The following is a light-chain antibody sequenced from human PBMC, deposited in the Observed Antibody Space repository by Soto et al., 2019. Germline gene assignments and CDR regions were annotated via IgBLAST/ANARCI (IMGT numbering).Light chain of an antibody. CDR1: QSISSW. Sequence: DIQMTQSPSTLSASVGDRVTITCRASQSISSWLAWYQQKPGKAPKLLIYDASSLESGVPSRFGGSGSGTEFTLTISSLQPDDFATYYCQQSRGFTFGPGTKVDIK. CDR2: DAS. CDR3: QQSRGFT. V-gene: IGKV1-5*01. J-gene: IGKJ3*01.